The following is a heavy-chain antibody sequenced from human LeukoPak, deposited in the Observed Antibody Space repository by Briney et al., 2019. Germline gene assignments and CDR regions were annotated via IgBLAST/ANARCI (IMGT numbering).Heavy chain of an antibody. J-gene: IGHJ4*02. V-gene: IGHV4-59*01. D-gene: IGHD3-10*01. CDR1: GGSISSYY. CDR2: IYYSGST. Sequence: SETLSLTCTVSGGSISSYYWSWIRQPPGKGLEWIGYIYYSGSTNYNPSLKSRVTISVDTSKNQFSLKLSSVTAADTAVYYCATDYYGSGSYRTWGQGTLVTVFS. CDR3: ATDYYGSGSYRT.